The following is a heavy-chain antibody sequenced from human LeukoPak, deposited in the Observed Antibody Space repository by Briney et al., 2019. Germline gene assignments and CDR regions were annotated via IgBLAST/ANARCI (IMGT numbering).Heavy chain of an antibody. D-gene: IGHD1-14*01. J-gene: IGHJ4*02. V-gene: IGHV4-4*02. CDR1: GDSISDSDW. CDR3: ARAGIPWNPADC. Sequence: SGTLSLTCAVSGDSISDSDWWTWVRQPPGKGLEWIGEIRHSGSTNYSLSLKSRVTISIDKSKNQLSLKLSSVTAADTANYFCARAGIPWNPADCWGQGTLVIVSS. CDR2: IRHSGST.